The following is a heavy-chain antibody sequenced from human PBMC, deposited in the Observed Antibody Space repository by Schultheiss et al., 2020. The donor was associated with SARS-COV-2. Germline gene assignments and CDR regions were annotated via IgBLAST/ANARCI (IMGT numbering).Heavy chain of an antibody. CDR3: ARDGMAAALNYYYYYMDV. D-gene: IGHD2-15*01. J-gene: IGHJ6*03. CDR1: GFTFDDYA. CDR2: ISWNSGSI. Sequence: GGSLRLSCAASGFTFDDYAMHWVRQAPGKGLEWVSGISWNSGSIGYVDSVKGRFTISRDNAKNSLYLQMNSLRAEDTAVYYCARDGMAAALNYYYYYMDVWGKGTTVTVSS. V-gene: IGHV3-9*01.